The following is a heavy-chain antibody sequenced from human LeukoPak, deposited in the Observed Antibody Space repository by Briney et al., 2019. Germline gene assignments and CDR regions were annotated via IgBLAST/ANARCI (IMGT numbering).Heavy chain of an antibody. CDR1: GGSISSYY. V-gene: IGHV4-59*01. CDR3: ARGRGSSKSLDY. Sequence: SETLSLTCTVSGGSISSYYWSWIRQPPGKGLEWIGYIYYSGSTSYNPSLKSRVTISVDTSKNQFSLKLSSVTAADTAVYYCARGRGSSKSLDYWGQGTLVTVSS. CDR2: IYYSGST. J-gene: IGHJ4*02. D-gene: IGHD6-13*01.